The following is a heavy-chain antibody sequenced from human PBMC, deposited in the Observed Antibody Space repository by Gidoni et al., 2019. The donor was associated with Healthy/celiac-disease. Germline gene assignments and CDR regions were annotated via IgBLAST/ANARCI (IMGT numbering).Heavy chain of an antibody. V-gene: IGHV3-23*01. CDR1: GVTFSSYA. J-gene: IGHJ4*02. D-gene: IGHD3-10*01. CDR2: ISGSGGST. Sequence: EVQLLEYGGGLVPPGGSLRRSCSASGVTFSSYAMSWVRQAPGKGLEWVSAISGSGGSTYYADSVKGRFTISRDNSKNTLYLQMNSLRAEDTAVYYCAKDWYYYGSGSYYNWGQGTLVTVSS. CDR3: AKDWYYYGSGSYYN.